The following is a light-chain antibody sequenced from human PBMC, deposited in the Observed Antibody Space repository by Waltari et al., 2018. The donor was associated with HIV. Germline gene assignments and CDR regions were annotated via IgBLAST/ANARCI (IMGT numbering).Light chain of an antibody. Sequence: QSALTQPRSVSGSPGQSVTISCTGTSSDVGGYKYVSWYQQHPGKAPKLMIYDVNKRPPGVPDRFAGSKSDNTASLTISGLQAEDEADYYCCSYAGRYTVLFGGGTKLTVL. CDR3: CSYAGRYTVL. V-gene: IGLV2-11*01. CDR2: DVN. CDR1: SSDVGGYKY. J-gene: IGLJ2*01.